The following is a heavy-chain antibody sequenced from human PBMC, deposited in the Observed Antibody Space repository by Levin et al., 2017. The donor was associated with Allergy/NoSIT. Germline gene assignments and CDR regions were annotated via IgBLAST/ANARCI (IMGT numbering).Heavy chain of an antibody. CDR1: GGSISSSSYY. V-gene: IGHV4-39*01. J-gene: IGHJ4*02. Sequence: SETLSLTCTVSGGSISSSSYYWGWIRQPPGKGLEWIGSIYYSGSTYYNPSLKSRVTISVDTSKNQFSLKLSSVTAADTAVYYCARLRGYFDYWGQGTLVTVSS. CDR3: ARLRGYFDY. CDR2: IYYSGST.